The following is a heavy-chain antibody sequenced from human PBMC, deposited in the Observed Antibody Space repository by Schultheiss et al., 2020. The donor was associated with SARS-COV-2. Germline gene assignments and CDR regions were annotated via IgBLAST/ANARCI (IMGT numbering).Heavy chain of an antibody. V-gene: IGHV4-31*03. CDR3: ARDYGDSIYYYGMDV. D-gene: IGHD4-17*01. Sequence: TLSLTCTVSGGSISSGGYYWSWIRQHPGKGLEWIGYIYYSGSTYYNPSLKSRVTISVDTSKNQFSLKLSSVTAADTAVYYCARDYGDSIYYYGMDVWGQGTTVTVSS. CDR2: IYYSGST. J-gene: IGHJ6*02. CDR1: GGSISSGGYY.